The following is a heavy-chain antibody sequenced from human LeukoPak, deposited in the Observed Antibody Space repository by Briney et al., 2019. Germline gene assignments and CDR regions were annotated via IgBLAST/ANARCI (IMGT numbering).Heavy chain of an antibody. CDR3: ASTIFGAYYYYGMDV. V-gene: IGHV1-69*04. CDR2: IIPILGIA. D-gene: IGHD3-3*01. CDR1: GGTFSSYA. Sequence: SVKVSCKASGGTFSSYAISWVRQAPGQGLEWMGRIIPILGIANYAQKFQGRVTITADKSTSTAYMELSSLRSEDTAVYYCASTIFGAYYYYGMDVWGQGTTVTVSS. J-gene: IGHJ6*02.